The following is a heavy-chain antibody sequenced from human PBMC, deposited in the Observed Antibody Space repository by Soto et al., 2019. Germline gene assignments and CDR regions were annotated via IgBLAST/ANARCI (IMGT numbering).Heavy chain of an antibody. V-gene: IGHV3-7*03. CDR2: IRQDGGDK. CDR3: ARIQLTPYFDF. CDR1: GFTFTTYW. D-gene: IGHD2-2*01. Sequence: AGGSLRLSCAASGFTFTTYWMSWVRQAPGKGLEWVANIRQDGGDKYYVDSVKGRFTISRDNAKDLLYLQMNSLRVEDTAVYYCARIQLTPYFDFWGQGTLVTVSS. J-gene: IGHJ4*02.